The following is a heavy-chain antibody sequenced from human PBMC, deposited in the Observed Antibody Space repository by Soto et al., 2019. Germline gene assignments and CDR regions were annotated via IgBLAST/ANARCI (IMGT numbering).Heavy chain of an antibody. CDR2: MNPNSGNT. CDR1: GYTFTSYD. J-gene: IGHJ4*02. Sequence: GASVKVSCKASGYTFTSYDINWVRQATGQGLEWMGWMNPNSGNTGYAQKFQGRVTMTRNTSISTAYMELSSLRSEDTAVYYCARGNYDFWSGYPTPVVFDYWGQGTLVTVSS. D-gene: IGHD3-3*01. V-gene: IGHV1-8*01. CDR3: ARGNYDFWSGYPTPVVFDY.